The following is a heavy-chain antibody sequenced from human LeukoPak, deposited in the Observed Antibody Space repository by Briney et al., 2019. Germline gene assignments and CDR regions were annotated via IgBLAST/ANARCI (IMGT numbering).Heavy chain of an antibody. CDR1: GFTFSSYS. D-gene: IGHD3-3*01. CDR2: ISSSSSYI. Sequence: KSGGSLRLSCAASGFTFSSYSMNWVRQAPGKGLEWVSSISSSSSYIYYADSVKGRFTISRDNAKNSLHLQMNSLRAEDTAVYYCASTLLSRITIFGVVITDAFDIWGQGTMVTVSS. CDR3: ASTLLSRITIFGVVITDAFDI. J-gene: IGHJ3*02. V-gene: IGHV3-21*01.